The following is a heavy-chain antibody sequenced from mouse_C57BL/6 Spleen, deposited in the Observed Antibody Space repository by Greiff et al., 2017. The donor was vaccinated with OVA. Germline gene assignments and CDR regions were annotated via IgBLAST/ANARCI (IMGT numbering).Heavy chain of an antibody. J-gene: IGHJ1*03. CDR1: GFTFSSSA. CDR3: TREILRSYWYFDV. Sequence: EVKLMESGEGLVKPGGSLKLSCAASGFTFSSSAMSWVRQTPEKRLEWVAYISSGGDYIYYADTVKGRFTISRDNARNTLYLQMSSLKSEDTAMYYCTREILRSYWYFDVWGTGTTVTVSS. D-gene: IGHD1-1*01. CDR2: ISSGGDYI. V-gene: IGHV5-9-1*02.